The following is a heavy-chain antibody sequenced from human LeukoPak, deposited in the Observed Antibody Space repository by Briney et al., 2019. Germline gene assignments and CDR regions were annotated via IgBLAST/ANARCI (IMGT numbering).Heavy chain of an antibody. J-gene: IGHJ6*03. Sequence: ASVKVSCKASGGTFSSYAISWVRQAPGQGLEWMGGIIPIFGTANYAQKFQGRVTITADESTSTAYMELSSLRSEDTAVYYCARGLDYYYYMDVWGKGTTVTVSS. V-gene: IGHV1-69*13. D-gene: IGHD3/OR15-3a*01. CDR2: IIPIFGTA. CDR1: GGTFSSYA. CDR3: ARGLDYYYYMDV.